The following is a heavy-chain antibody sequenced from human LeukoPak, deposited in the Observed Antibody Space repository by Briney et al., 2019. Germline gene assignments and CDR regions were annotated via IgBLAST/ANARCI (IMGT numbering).Heavy chain of an antibody. J-gene: IGHJ4*02. Sequence: GGSLRLSCAASGFTFSSYYMNWVRQAPGKGLEWVSSISTSSSYIYYADSVKGRFTISRDNTKNSLYLQMDSLRGEDTAVYYCARCTTGKTFGSLREIKKSREIDFWGQGTLVTVSS. V-gene: IGHV3-21*01. D-gene: IGHD1-1*01. CDR2: ISTSSSYI. CDR1: GFTFSSYY. CDR3: ARCTTGKTFGSLREIKKSREIDF.